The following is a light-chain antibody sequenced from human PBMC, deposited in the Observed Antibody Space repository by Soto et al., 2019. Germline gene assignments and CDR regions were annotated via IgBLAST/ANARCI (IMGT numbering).Light chain of an antibody. Sequence: QSALTQPPSASGSPGQSVTISCTGSSGDVATYALVSWYQQHPGKAPKLMIYGVGKRPSGVPDRFSGSKSGNTASLTVFGLQAEDEADYFCSSYAGNNNYVFGTGTKVTVL. CDR1: SGDVATYAL. J-gene: IGLJ1*01. CDR2: GVG. V-gene: IGLV2-8*01. CDR3: SSYAGNNNYV.